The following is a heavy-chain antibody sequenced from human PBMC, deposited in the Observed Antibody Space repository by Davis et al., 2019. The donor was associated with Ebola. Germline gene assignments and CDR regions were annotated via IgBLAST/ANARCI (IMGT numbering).Heavy chain of an antibody. Sequence: SETLSLTCTVSGGSISSYYWSWIRQPPGKGLEWIGYIYYSGSTNYNPSLKSRVTISVDTSKNQFSLKLSSVTAADTAVYYCSRERGYSGYEPRRAFDIWGQGTMVTVSS. CDR2: IYYSGST. J-gene: IGHJ3*02. V-gene: IGHV4-59*01. CDR3: SRERGYSGYEPRRAFDI. D-gene: IGHD5-12*01. CDR1: GGSISSYY.